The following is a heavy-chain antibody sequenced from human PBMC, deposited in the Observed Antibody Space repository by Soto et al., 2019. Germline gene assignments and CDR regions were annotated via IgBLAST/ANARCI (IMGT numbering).Heavy chain of an antibody. Sequence: PSETLSLTCSVSGASITTYYWSWIRQPPGKGLEWIGSISYSGSTKYNPSLESRVMISLDTSKNQFSLRLTSVTAADTALYYCARDWDSSALFDPWGQGALVTVSS. CDR1: GASITTYY. CDR2: ISYSGST. V-gene: IGHV4-59*01. J-gene: IGHJ5*02. D-gene: IGHD3-10*01. CDR3: ARDWDSSALFDP.